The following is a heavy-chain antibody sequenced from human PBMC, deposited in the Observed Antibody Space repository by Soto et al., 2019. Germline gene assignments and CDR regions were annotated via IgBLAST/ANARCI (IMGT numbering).Heavy chain of an antibody. CDR2: IKSKADGGTT. CDR1: EFTFANAW. V-gene: IGHV3-15*01. J-gene: IGHJ4*02. Sequence: LRLSCAASEFTFANAWISWVRQAPGKGLEWVGRIKSKADGGTTDYAAPVKGRFTISRDESQNTLYLQMNSLKTEDTAVYYCTSLYYGHWGQGTLVTVSS. D-gene: IGHD4-17*01. CDR3: TSLYYGH.